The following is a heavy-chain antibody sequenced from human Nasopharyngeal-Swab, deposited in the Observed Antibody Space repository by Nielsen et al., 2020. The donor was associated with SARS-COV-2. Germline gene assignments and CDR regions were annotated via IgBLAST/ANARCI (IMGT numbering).Heavy chain of an antibody. CDR1: GFTFSSYA. Sequence: GESLKISCAASGFTFSSYAMSWVRQAPGKGLEWVSAISGSGGNTYYADSVKGRFTISRDNSKNTLYLQMNSLRAEDTAVYYCAKDLGYYGSGAYWGQGTLVTVSS. CDR3: AKDLGYYGSGAY. D-gene: IGHD3-10*01. J-gene: IGHJ4*02. CDR2: ISGSGGNT. V-gene: IGHV3-23*01.